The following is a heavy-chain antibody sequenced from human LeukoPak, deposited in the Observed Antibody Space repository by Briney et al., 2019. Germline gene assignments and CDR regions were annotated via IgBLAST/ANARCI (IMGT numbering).Heavy chain of an antibody. D-gene: IGHD3-3*01. CDR2: IKQDGSEK. Sequence: GGSLRLSCAASGFSFSSYWMSWVRQAPEKGLAWVANIKQDGSEKYYVDSVEGRFTISRDNAKNSLYLQMNSLRAEDTAVYYCARDRNTDFWSGYYTNYFDYWGQGTLVTVSS. J-gene: IGHJ4*02. V-gene: IGHV3-7*01. CDR1: GFSFSSYW. CDR3: ARDRNTDFWSGYYTNYFDY.